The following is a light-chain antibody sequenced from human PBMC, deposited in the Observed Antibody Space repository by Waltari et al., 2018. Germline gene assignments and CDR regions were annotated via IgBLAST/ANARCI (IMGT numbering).Light chain of an antibody. V-gene: IGKV4-1*01. CDR1: QSILYSSSNMNY. CDR3: QQYYGSPPYT. J-gene: IGKJ2*01. Sequence: DIVMTQSPDSLAVSLGERATINCKSSQSILYSSSNMNYLAWYQQKPVQPPKLLIYWAATRESGVPDRFSGSGSGTDFTLTISSLQAEDVAVYYCQQYYGSPPYTFGQGTKLEIK. CDR2: WAA.